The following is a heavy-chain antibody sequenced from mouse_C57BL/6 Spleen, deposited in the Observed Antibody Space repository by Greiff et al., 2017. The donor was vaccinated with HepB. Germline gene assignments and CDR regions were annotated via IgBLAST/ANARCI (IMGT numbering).Heavy chain of an antibody. D-gene: IGHD1-1*01. V-gene: IGHV1-26*01. CDR1: GYTFTDYY. J-gene: IGHJ1*03. Sequence: VQLQQSGPELVKPGASVKISCKASGYTFTDYYMNWVKQSHGKSLEWIGDINPNNGGTSYNQKFKGKATLTVDKSSSTAYMELRSLTSEDSAVYYCARDLRSWYFDVWGTGTTVTVSS. CDR2: INPNNGGT. CDR3: ARDLRSWYFDV.